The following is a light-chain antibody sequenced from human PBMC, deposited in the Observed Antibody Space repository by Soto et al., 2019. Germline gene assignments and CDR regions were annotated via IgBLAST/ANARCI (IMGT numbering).Light chain of an antibody. J-gene: IGLJ3*02. CDR1: YSNIGAGYE. V-gene: IGLV1-40*01. CDR3: QSYDRSLSGSGV. Sequence: QSVLTQPPSVSGAPGQRVTISCTGSYSNIGAGYEVHWYQQIPGTAPKLLISGHNNRPSGVPDRFFGSKSGTSASLTIIGLQAEDEADYYCQSYDRSLSGSGVFGRGTKVTVL. CDR2: GHN.